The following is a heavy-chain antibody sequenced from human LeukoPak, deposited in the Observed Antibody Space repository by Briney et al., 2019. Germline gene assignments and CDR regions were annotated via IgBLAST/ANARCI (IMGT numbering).Heavy chain of an antibody. J-gene: IGHJ2*01. Sequence: SGTLSLTCTVSGGSISSYYWSWIRQPAGKGLEWIGRIYTSGSTNYNPSLKSRVTMSVDTSKDQFSLKLSSVTAADTAVYYCARDEGSGWTLGRGWFDLWGRGTLVTVSS. CDR1: GGSISSYY. CDR3: ARDEGSGWTLGRGWFDL. CDR2: IYTSGST. V-gene: IGHV4-4*07. D-gene: IGHD6-19*01.